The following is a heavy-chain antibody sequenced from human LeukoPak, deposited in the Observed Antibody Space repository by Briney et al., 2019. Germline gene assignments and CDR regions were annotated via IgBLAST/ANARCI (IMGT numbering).Heavy chain of an antibody. V-gene: IGHV1-46*01. CDR2: INPSGGST. CDR1: GYTFTSYY. D-gene: IGHD3-22*01. Sequence: ASVKVSCKASGYTFTSYYMHWVRQAPGQGLEWMGIINPSGGSTSYAQKFQGRVTMTRDTSTSTVYMELSSLRSEDTAVYYCARDYYDSSGLLGPNDHRGQGTLVTVSS. J-gene: IGHJ4*02. CDR3: ARDYYDSSGLLGPNDH.